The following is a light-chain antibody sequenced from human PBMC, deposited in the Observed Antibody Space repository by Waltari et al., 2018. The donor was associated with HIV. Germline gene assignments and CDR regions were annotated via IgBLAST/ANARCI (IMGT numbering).Light chain of an antibody. CDR3: QQYNSLWT. CDR2: QAS. V-gene: IGKV1-5*03. Sequence: DIQMTQSPSTLSASVGDRVTITCRASQSISRWLAWYQQKPGKAPILLFYQASDLQNGVPSRFSCSGSGTDFALTISSLQPDDFATYYCQQYNSLWTFGQGTKVEVK. J-gene: IGKJ1*01. CDR1: QSISRW.